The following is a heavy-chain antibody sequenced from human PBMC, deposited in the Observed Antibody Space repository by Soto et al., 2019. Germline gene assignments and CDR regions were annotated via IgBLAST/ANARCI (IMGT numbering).Heavy chain of an antibody. J-gene: IGHJ4*02. V-gene: IGHV3-66*01. D-gene: IGHD3-22*01. CDR3: VREKVTMIVGFYYFDY. Sequence: GGSLRLSCTAFGFTFGDYAVSWVRQAPGKGLEWVSVIYAGGSTHYADSVEGRFTISRDNSNNMLFLQMNSLRVEDTAVYYCVREKVTMIVGFYYFDYWGQGTRVTVSS. CDR1: GFTFGDYA. CDR2: IYAGGST.